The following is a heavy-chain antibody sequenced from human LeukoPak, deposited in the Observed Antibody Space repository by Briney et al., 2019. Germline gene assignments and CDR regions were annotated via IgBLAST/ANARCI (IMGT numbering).Heavy chain of an antibody. Sequence: ASVKVSCKASGYTFTSYGISWVRQAPGQGLEWMGRIIPILGIANYAQKFQGRVAITADKSTSTAYMELSSLRSEDTAVYFCARDNYYDSSGYYDYWGQGTLVTVSS. V-gene: IGHV1-69*04. CDR1: GYTFTSYG. D-gene: IGHD3-22*01. CDR3: ARDNYYDSSGYYDY. CDR2: IIPILGIA. J-gene: IGHJ4*02.